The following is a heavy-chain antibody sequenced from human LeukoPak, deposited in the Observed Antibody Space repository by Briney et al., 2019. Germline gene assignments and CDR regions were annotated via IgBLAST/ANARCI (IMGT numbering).Heavy chain of an antibody. J-gene: IGHJ4*02. V-gene: IGHV1-18*01. CDR2: ISAYNGNT. D-gene: IGHD1-26*01. CDR3: ARAPAPMYSGSNFRY. Sequence: ASVKVSCKASGYTFTSYGISWVRQAPGQGLEWMGWISAYNGNTNYAQKLQGRVTMTTDTSTSTAYMELRSLRSDDTAVYYCARAPAPMYSGSNFRYWGQGTLVTVSS. CDR1: GYTFTSYG.